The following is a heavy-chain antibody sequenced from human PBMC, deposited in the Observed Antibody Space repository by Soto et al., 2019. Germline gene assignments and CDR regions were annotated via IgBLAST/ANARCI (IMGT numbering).Heavy chain of an antibody. V-gene: IGHV4-59*01. CDR3: AREDGDFVYVH. Sequence: QVQLRESGPGPLRPSETLPLTSTASGGSIRNYYLTWIRQSPGKGLEWLGHVFFTGSTKYSPSLESRVTISVDTSQNQFSLSLTSVTTADTAVYYCAREDGDFVYVHWGQGTLVTVSS. J-gene: IGHJ4*02. CDR2: VFFTGST. CDR1: GGSIRNYY. D-gene: IGHD4-17*01.